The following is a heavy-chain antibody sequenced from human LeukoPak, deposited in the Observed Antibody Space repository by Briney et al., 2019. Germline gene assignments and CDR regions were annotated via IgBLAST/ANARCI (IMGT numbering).Heavy chain of an antibody. CDR3: VRDPAAYYYDSTFDN. CDR2: ISSNGGTT. J-gene: IGHJ4*02. V-gene: IGHV3-64D*09. D-gene: IGHD3-22*01. CDR1: GFTFSNHA. Sequence: GGSLRLSCSASGFTFSNHAMHWVRQAPGKGLEFVAAISSNGGTTYHADSVEGRFAISRDNSKNTLFLQMTFLRIEDTAVYYCVRDPAAYYYDSTFDNWGQGTLVTVSA.